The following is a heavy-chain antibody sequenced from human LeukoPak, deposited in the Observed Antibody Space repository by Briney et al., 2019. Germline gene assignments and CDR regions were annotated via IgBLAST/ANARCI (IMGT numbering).Heavy chain of an antibody. CDR3: ARAPPYYDILTGYFDY. Sequence: GGSLRLSCAASGFTFSDYYMSWIRQAPGKGLEWVSYISSSSSYTNYADSVKGRFTTSRDNAKNSLYLQMNSLRAEDTAVYYCARAPPYYDILTGYFDYWGQGTLVTVSS. V-gene: IGHV3-11*05. CDR1: GFTFSDYY. CDR2: ISSSSSYT. D-gene: IGHD3-9*01. J-gene: IGHJ4*02.